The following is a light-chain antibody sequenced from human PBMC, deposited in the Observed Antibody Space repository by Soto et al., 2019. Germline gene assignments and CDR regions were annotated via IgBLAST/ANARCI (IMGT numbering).Light chain of an antibody. V-gene: IGKV3-20*01. CDR2: GSS. Sequence: EIVLTQSPGTLSLSPGERATLSCRASQSVSSSYLAWYQQKPGQAPRLLIYGSSSRATGIPDNFSGSGSGTDFPLTIGRQEAEDFAVYDCQQYGSSPLVTFGQGTRLEIK. CDR1: QSVSSSY. CDR3: QQYGSSPLVT. J-gene: IGKJ5*01.